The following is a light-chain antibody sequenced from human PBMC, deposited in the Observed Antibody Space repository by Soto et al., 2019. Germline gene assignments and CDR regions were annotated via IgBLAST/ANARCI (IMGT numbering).Light chain of an antibody. V-gene: IGKV1-5*03. Sequence: GDRVTIPCRASQSISGSLAWYQQKPGKAPRLLIYEASNLKSAVPSRFSGSGSGTEYTLTISSLQPDDSASYYCQQYNGYWTFGQGTRVEIK. CDR2: EAS. J-gene: IGKJ1*01. CDR1: QSISGS. CDR3: QQYNGYWT.